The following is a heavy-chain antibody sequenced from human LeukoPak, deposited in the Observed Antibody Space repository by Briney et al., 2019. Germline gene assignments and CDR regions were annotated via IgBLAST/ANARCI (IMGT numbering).Heavy chain of an antibody. CDR3: VKDRIRGTPGHMEFDD. CDR1: GFTFSSYG. J-gene: IGHJ4*02. D-gene: IGHD2-15*01. V-gene: IGHV3-43D*03. Sequence: GGSLRLSCAASGFTFSSYGMHWVRQAPGKGLEWVSLISWNGGSTYYADSVKGRFTISRDNSKNSLYLQMNSLRAEDTALYYCVKDRIRGTPGHMEFDDWGQGTLVTVSS. CDR2: ISWNGGST.